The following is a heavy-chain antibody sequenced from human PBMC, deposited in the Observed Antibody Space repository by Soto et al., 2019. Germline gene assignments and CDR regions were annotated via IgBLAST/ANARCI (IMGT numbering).Heavy chain of an antibody. V-gene: IGHV1-2*02. CDR3: GRGRSGQIVVFY. CDR2: IGPESGAT. D-gene: IGHD1-26*01. Sequence: GASVKVSCKASGYSFTGHYIHGVRQAPEQGPEWMGEIGPESGATRYAQKFQGRVTMTRDMSITTVYMELSNLSPDDTAVYYCGRGRSGQIVVFYWGQGTPVTVPS. CDR1: GYSFTGHY. J-gene: IGHJ4*02.